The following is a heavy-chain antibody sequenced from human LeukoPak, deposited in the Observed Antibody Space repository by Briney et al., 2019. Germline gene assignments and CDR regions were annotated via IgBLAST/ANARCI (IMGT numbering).Heavy chain of an antibody. J-gene: IGHJ4*02. CDR2: ISSNGGST. Sequence: GGSLRLSCAGSGFSFSSYAMHWVRQAPGKGLEYVSGISSNGGSTYYANSVKGRFSISRDNSKNTLYLQMGSLRGEDMAMCYCARGNDFWSASDYWGQGTLVTVSS. CDR1: GFSFSSYA. D-gene: IGHD3-3*01. V-gene: IGHV3-64*01. CDR3: ARGNDFWSASDY.